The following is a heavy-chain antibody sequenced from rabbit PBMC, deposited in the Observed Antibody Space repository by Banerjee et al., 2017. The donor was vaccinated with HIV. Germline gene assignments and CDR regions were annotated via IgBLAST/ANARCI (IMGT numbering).Heavy chain of an antibody. J-gene: IGHJ4*01. Sequence: QSLEESGGDLVQPEGSLTLTCKASGLDFSSSYYIHWVRQSPGKGLEWIGCIDIGSAATWYASWVNGRFTISKTSTTTVTLQLTSLTAADTATYFCGREIIGSNSMSDLWGQGTLVTVS. CDR1: GLDFSSSYY. CDR2: IDIGSAAT. D-gene: IGHD5-1*01. V-gene: IGHV1S40*01. CDR3: GREIIGSNSMSDL.